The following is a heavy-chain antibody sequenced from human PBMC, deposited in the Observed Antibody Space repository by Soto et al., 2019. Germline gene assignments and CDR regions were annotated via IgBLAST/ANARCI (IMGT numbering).Heavy chain of an antibody. J-gene: IGHJ6*02. V-gene: IGHV1-18*01. Sequence: ASVKVSCKASGYTFTSYGISWVRQAPGQGLEWMGWISAYNGNTNYAQKLQGRVTMTTDTSTSTAYMELRSLRSDDTAVYHCARPIAAAGRGGGVGGMDVWGQGTTVTVSS. D-gene: IGHD6-13*01. CDR2: ISAYNGNT. CDR3: ARPIAAAGRGGGVGGMDV. CDR1: GYTFTSYG.